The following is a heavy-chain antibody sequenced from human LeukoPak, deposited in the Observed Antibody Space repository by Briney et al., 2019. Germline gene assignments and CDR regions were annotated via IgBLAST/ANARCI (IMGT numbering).Heavy chain of an antibody. V-gene: IGHV3-11*03. D-gene: IGHD6-6*01. CDR2: ISSSSSYT. Sequence: GGSLRLSCAASGFTFSDYYMSWIRQAPGKGLEWVSYISSSSSYTNYADSVKGRFTISRDNAKNSLYLQMNSLRAEDTAVYYCARNRNYTSIDEKVDYFDYWGQGTLVTVSS. J-gene: IGHJ4*02. CDR3: ARNRNYTSIDEKVDYFDY. CDR1: GFTFSDYY.